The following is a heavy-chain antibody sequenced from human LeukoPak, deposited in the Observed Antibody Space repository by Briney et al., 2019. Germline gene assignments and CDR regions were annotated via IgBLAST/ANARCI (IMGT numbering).Heavy chain of an antibody. D-gene: IGHD3-10*01. CDR1: GFTFSGYG. Sequence: GGSLRLSCAASGFTFSGYGMHWVRQAPGKGLEWVAVIWYDGSNKYYADSVKGRFTISRDNSKNTLYLQMNSLRAEDTAVYYCARGGYYYATGDFQHWGQGTLVTVSS. CDR3: ARGGYYYATGDFQH. CDR2: IWYDGSNK. J-gene: IGHJ1*01. V-gene: IGHV3-33*01.